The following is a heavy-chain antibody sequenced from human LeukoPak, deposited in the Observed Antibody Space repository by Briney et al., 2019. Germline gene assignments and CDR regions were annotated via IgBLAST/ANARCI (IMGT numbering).Heavy chain of an antibody. CDR3: ARDPSVTNARWFDP. CDR1: GFTFSSYS. Sequence: GRSLRLSCAASGFTFSSYSMNWVRQAPGEGLEWVSSINSSSSYIYYADSVKGRFTISRDNAKNSLYLQMNSLRAEDTAVYYCARDPSVTNARWFDPWGQGTLVTVSS. CDR2: INSSSSYI. J-gene: IGHJ5*02. D-gene: IGHD4-17*01. V-gene: IGHV3-21*01.